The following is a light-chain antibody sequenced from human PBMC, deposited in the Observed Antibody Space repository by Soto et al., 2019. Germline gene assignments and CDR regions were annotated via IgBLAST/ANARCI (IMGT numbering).Light chain of an antibody. Sequence: AIQMTQSPSSLSASLGDRVTITCRASQGIRNALGWYQQKPGKAPRLLIYAASSLQSGVPSNFSGSGSGTDFTLTISSLQPEDVATYYCLQDYSYPWTFGQGTKVEI. CDR1: QGIRNA. CDR2: AAS. CDR3: LQDYSYPWT. V-gene: IGKV1-6*01. J-gene: IGKJ1*01.